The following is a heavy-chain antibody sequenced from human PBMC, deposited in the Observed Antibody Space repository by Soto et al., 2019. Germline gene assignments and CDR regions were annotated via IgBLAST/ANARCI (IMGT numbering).Heavy chain of an antibody. CDR2: ISYDGSNK. Sequence: GGSLRLSCAASGFTFSSYAMHWVRQAPGKGLEWVAVISYDGSNKYYADSVKGRFTISRDNSKNTLYLQMNSLRAEDTAVYYCAREMTTVVIPMKGYFDYWGQGTLVTVSS. J-gene: IGHJ4*02. CDR3: AREMTTVVIPMKGYFDY. D-gene: IGHD4-17*01. V-gene: IGHV3-30-3*01. CDR1: GFTFSSYA.